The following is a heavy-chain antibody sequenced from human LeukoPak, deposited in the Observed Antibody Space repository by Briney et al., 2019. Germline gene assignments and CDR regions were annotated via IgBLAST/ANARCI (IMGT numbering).Heavy chain of an antibody. Sequence: GGSLRLSCAASGFTFSSYAIHWVRQAPGKGLEGVAVVSYDGSIKYYADSVKGRFTISRDNSKNTLYLQMTSLRGEDTAVYYCARDGYCSSTSCLDYWGQGTLVTVSS. J-gene: IGHJ4*02. CDR3: ARDGYCSSTSCLDY. CDR2: VSYDGSIK. D-gene: IGHD2-2*03. V-gene: IGHV3-30-3*01. CDR1: GFTFSSYA.